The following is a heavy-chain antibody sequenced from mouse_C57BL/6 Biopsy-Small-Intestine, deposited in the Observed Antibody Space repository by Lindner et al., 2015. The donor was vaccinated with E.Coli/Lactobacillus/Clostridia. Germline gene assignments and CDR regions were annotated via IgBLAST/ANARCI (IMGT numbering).Heavy chain of an antibody. Sequence: SVKVSCKASGYTFTSFGLNWVRQAPGHGLEWMGWISPYNGNTKYAQKFQDRITVTTDTSTTTVYMELRSLRSDDTAVYYCARDVLSGIYPGNAFDIWGQGTMVTVSS. J-gene: IGHJ3*01. D-gene: IGHD1-3*01. CDR2: ISPYNGNT. V-gene: IGHV1-4*01. CDR1: GYTFTSFG. CDR3: ARDVLSGIYPGNAFDI.